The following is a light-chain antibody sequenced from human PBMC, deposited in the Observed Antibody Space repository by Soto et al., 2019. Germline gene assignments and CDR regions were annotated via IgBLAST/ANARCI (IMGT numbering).Light chain of an antibody. V-gene: IGKV2-30*01. CDR2: KVS. CDR3: MQGTHWPPIT. Sequence: DVVMTQSPLSLPVTLGQPASISCKSSQSLVYSDGNTYMNWFQQRPGQSPRRLIYKVSIRDSGFPDRFSGSGSGTDFTLKISRVEADDVGVYYCMQGTHWPPITFGQGTRLEI. CDR1: QSLVYSDGNTY. J-gene: IGKJ5*01.